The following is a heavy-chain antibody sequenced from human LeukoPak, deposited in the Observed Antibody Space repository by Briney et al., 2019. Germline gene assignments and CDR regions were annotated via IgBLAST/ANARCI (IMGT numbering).Heavy chain of an antibody. CDR3: ARDGGIAAAYTD. J-gene: IGHJ4*02. V-gene: IGHV4-39*07. CDR2: IYYSGST. Sequence: SETPSPTCTVSGGSNSSSSYYWGWIRPPPGKGREWIGSIYYSGSTYYNPSLKSRVTISVDTSKNQFSLKLSSVTAADTAVYYCARDGGIAAAYTDWGQGTLVTVSS. CDR1: GGSNSSSSYY. D-gene: IGHD6-13*01.